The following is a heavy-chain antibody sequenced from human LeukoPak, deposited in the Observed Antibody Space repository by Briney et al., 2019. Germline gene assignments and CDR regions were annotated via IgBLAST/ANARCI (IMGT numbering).Heavy chain of an antibody. V-gene: IGHV4-59*01. CDR3: ARDRITMIL. CDR1: GGSISSYY. D-gene: IGHD3-22*01. CDR2: IYYSGST. J-gene: IGHJ4*02. Sequence: PSETLSLTCTVSGGSISSYYWSWIRQPPGKGLEWIGYIYYSGSTNYNPSLKSRVTISVDTSKNQFSLKLSSVTAADTAVYYCARDRITMILWGQGTLVTVSS.